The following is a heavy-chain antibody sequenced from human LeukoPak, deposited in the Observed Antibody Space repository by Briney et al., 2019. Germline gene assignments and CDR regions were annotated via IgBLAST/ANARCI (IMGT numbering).Heavy chain of an antibody. J-gene: IGHJ4*02. CDR1: GFTFSTYS. CDR3: ATDHPVTTSQGLIDY. V-gene: IGHV3-21*01. CDR2: ISSGSSYI. D-gene: IGHD4-17*01. Sequence: TTGGSLRLSCAASGFTFSTYSMNWVRQAPGKGLEWVSSISSGSSYIFYAASVKGRFTISRDNAQNSLYLQMNSLRAEDTAVYYCATDHPVTTSQGLIDYWGQGTLVTVSS.